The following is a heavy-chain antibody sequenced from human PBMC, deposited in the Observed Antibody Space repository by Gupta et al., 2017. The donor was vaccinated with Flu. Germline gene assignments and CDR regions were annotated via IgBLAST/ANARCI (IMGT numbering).Heavy chain of an antibody. D-gene: IGHD6-13*01. CDR3: ARPSGYSSSWYGVDFDY. Sequence: QVQLVQSGAEVKKPGASVKVSCKASGYTFTGYYMHWVRQAPGQGLEWMGWINPNSGGTNYAQKFQGRVTMTRDTSISTAYMELSRLRSDDTAVYYCARPSGYSSSWYGVDFDYWGQGTLVTVSS. V-gene: IGHV1-2*02. J-gene: IGHJ4*02. CDR2: INPNSGGT. CDR1: GYTFTGYY.